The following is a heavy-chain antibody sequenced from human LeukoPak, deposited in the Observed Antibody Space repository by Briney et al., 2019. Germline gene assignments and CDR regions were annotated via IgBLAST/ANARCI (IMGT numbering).Heavy chain of an antibody. Sequence: AASVKVSCKASGYTFTAYYMHWVRQAPGQGLEWMGWINPNSGGTNYAQKFQGRVTMTRDTSISTAYMELSRLTSDDTAVYYCARDNIAAAGYYMDVWGKGTTVTVSS. J-gene: IGHJ6*03. V-gene: IGHV1-2*02. D-gene: IGHD6-13*01. CDR3: ARDNIAAAGYYMDV. CDR2: INPNSGGT. CDR1: GYTFTAYY.